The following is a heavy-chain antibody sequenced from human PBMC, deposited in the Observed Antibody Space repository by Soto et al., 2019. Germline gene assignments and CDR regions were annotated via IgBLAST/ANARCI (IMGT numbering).Heavy chain of an antibody. J-gene: IGHJ4*02. D-gene: IGHD6-13*01. V-gene: IGHV3-30*18. CDR1: GFTFSSYG. Sequence: GGSLRLSCAASGFTFSSYGMHWVRQAPGKGLEWVAVISYDGSNKYYADSVKGRFTISRDNSKNTLYLQMNSLRAEDTAVYYCAKDMGSSSWSNFDYWGQGTLVTVSS. CDR2: ISYDGSNK. CDR3: AKDMGSSSWSNFDY.